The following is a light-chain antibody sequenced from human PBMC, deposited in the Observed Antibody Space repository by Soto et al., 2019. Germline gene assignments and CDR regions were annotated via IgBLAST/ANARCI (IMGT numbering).Light chain of an antibody. CDR1: QSVSSSY. CDR3: QQYCSSPMYT. J-gene: IGKJ2*01. CDR2: GAS. Sequence: EIVLTQSPGTLSLSPGERATLSCRASQSVSSSYLAWYQQKPGQAPRLLIYGASSRATGIPGRFSGSGSGTDFTLTISRLEAEDFAVYYCQQYCSSPMYTFGQGTKLEIK. V-gene: IGKV3-20*01.